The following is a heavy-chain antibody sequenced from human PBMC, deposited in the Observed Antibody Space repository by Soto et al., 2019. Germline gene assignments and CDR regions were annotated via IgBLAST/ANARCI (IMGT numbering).Heavy chain of an antibody. J-gene: IGHJ4*02. CDR3: ARQIYDSDTGPNFQYYFDS. CDR2: IDPSDSQT. V-gene: IGHV5-10-1*01. D-gene: IGHD3-22*01. CDR1: GYSFAGYW. Sequence: GESLKISRKGSGYSFAGYWITWVRQKPGKGLEWMGRIDPSDSQTYYSPSFRGHVTISVTKSITTVFLQWSSLRASDTAMYYCARQIYDSDTGPNFQYYFDSWGQGTPVTVSS.